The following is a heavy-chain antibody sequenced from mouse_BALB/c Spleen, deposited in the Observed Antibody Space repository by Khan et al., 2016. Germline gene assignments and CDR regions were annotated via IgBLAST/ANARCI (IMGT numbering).Heavy chain of an antibody. J-gene: IGHJ1*01. Sequence: EVQLLETGGGLVQPGGSRGLSCEGSGFNFSGFWMSWVRQTPGKTLEWIGDINSDGSAINYAPSIKDRFTIFRDNDKSTLYLQMSNVRSEDTATYFCMRYNYDYWYFDVWGAGTTVTVSS. CDR3: MRYNYDYWYFDV. V-gene: IGHV11-2*02. CDR1: GFNFSGFW. D-gene: IGHD2-4*01. CDR2: INSDGSAI.